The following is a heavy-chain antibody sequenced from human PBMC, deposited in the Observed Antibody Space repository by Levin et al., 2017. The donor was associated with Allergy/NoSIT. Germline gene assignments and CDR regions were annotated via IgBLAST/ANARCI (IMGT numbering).Heavy chain of an antibody. CDR2: ISGSGGST. V-gene: IGHV3-23*01. D-gene: IGHD2-15*01. J-gene: IGHJ5*02. Sequence: ASVKVSCAASGFTFSSYAMSWVRQAPGKGLEWVSAISGSGGSTYYADSVKGRFTISRDNSKNTLYLQMNSLRAEDTAVYYCAKVGRSEGSSNWFDPWGQGTLVTVSS. CDR1: GFTFSSYA. CDR3: AKVGRSEGSSNWFDP.